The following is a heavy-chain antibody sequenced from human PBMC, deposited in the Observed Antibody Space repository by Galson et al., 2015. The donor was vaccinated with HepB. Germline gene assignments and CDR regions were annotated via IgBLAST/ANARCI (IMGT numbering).Heavy chain of an antibody. CDR2: ISGSGAST. Sequence: SLRLSCAASGFTISSYAMSWVRQAPGKGLEWVSGISGSGASTYYADSVKGRFTISRDNSKNTLYLQINRLRAEDTAVYYCAKENRGYFLVFFDYWGQGTLVTVSS. CDR3: AKENRGYFLVFFDY. V-gene: IGHV3-23*01. D-gene: IGHD2-2*03. CDR1: GFTISSYA. J-gene: IGHJ4*02.